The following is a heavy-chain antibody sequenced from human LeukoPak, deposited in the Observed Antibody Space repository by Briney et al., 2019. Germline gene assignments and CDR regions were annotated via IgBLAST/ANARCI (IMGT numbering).Heavy chain of an antibody. J-gene: IGHJ4*02. V-gene: IGHV4-4*07. CDR2: LYTSGST. D-gene: IGHD1-26*01. CDR1: GGTISSYY. Sequence: SETLSFTCTVSGGTISSYYWSWIRQPAGKGLVWIGRLYTSGSTNYNASLKSRVSMSVDTSKNQFSLKLSSVTAADTAVFYCARENSGSYREFDYWGQGTLVTVSS. CDR3: ARENSGSYREFDY.